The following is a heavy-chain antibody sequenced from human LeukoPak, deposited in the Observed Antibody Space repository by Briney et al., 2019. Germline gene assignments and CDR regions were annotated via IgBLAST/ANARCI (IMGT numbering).Heavy chain of an antibody. Sequence: GASVKVSCKASGGTFSSYTISWVRQAPGQGLEWMGWINPNSGGTNYAQKFQGRVTMTRDTSISTAYMELSRLRSDDTAVYYCARARGGEWLLFEGVDYWGQGTLVTVSS. V-gene: IGHV1-2*02. CDR1: GGTFSSYT. D-gene: IGHD3-3*01. J-gene: IGHJ4*02. CDR3: ARARGGEWLLFEGVDY. CDR2: INPNSGGT.